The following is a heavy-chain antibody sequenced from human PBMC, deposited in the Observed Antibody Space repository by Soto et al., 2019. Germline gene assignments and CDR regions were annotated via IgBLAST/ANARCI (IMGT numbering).Heavy chain of an antibody. V-gene: IGHV4-30-4*01. CDR1: GGSISSGDYY. D-gene: IGHD5-18*01. CDR3: AGGTMGYAYLAHALGAFDI. CDR2: IYYSGST. J-gene: IGHJ3*02. Sequence: QVQLQESGPGLVKPSQTLSLTCTVSGGSISSGDYYWSWIRQPPGKGLEWIGYIYYSGSTYYNPSLKSRVTISVDTSKNQFSLKLSSVTAADTAVYYCAGGTMGYAYLAHALGAFDIWGQGTMVTVSS.